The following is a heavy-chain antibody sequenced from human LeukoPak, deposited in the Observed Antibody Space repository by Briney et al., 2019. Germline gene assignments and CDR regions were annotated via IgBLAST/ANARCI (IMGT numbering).Heavy chain of an antibody. J-gene: IGHJ4*02. CDR3: ARDQFVAGTTQNLFDY. V-gene: IGHV1-46*01. CDR2: INPSGGST. Sequence: GPSVKVSCKASGYTFTSYYMHWVRQAPGQGREWMGIINPSGGSTSYAQKFQGRVTMTRDTSTSTVYMELSSLRSEDTAVYYCARDQFVAGTTQNLFDYWGQGTLVTVSS. D-gene: IGHD6-19*01. CDR1: GYTFTSYY.